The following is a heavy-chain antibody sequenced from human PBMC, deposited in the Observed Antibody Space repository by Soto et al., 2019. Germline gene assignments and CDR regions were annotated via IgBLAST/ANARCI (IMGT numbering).Heavy chain of an antibody. CDR2: IYYSGST. CDR3: ASSWRGYSYGRYYFDY. CDR1: GGSISSYY. V-gene: IGHV4-59*01. J-gene: IGHJ4*02. D-gene: IGHD5-18*01. Sequence: PSETLSLTCTVSGGSISSYYWSWIRQPPGKGLEWIGYIYYSGSTNYNPSLKSRVTISVDTSKNQFSLKLSSVTAADTAVYYCASSWRGYSYGRYYFDYWGQGTLVTVSS.